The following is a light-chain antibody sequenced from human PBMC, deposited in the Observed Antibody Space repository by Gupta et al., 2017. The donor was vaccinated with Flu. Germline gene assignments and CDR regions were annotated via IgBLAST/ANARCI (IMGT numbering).Light chain of an antibody. CDR1: SSNIASNT. V-gene: IGLV1-44*01. Sequence: QSVLTQPPSASGTPGQRVTISCSGSSSNIASNTVNWYQQVPGTAPKLLIYSDNRRPSGVPDRFSGSQSGTSASLAISGLQSEDEADYYCAACDDSLNVWVFGGGTKLTVL. CDR3: AACDDSLNVWV. CDR2: SDN. J-gene: IGLJ3*02.